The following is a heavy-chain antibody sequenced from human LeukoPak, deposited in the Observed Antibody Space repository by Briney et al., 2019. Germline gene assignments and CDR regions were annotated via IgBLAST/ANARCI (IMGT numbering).Heavy chain of an antibody. CDR1: GGSISSSSYY. J-gene: IGHJ4*02. V-gene: IGHV4-39*07. D-gene: IGHD3-10*01. Sequence: SETLSLTCTVSGGSISSSSYYWGWIRQPPGKGLEWIGSIYYSGSTYYNPSLKSRVTISVDTSKNQFSLKLSSVTAADTAVYYCASNYYGSGSYNDYWGQGTLVTVSS. CDR3: ASNYYGSGSYNDY. CDR2: IYYSGST.